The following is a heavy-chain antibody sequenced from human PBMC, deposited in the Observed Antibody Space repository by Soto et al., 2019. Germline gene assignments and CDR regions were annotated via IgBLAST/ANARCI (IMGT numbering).Heavy chain of an antibody. V-gene: IGHV4-59*02. CDR1: GASVSTGY. CDR3: YRVSASAAYFDY. CDR2: MYYSGSF. Sequence: SETLSLTCTVSGASVSTGYWTWIRQPPGKGLEWIGFMYYSGSFNYNPSLTRRVTISVATSKNKIPLKVTSVTADDTAADYCYRVSASAAYFDYWGQGTLVTVSS. D-gene: IGHD6-13*01. J-gene: IGHJ4*02.